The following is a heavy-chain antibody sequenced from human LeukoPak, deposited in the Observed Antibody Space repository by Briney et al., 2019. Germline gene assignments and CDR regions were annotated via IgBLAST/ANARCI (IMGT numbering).Heavy chain of an antibody. CDR2: IHSGGRT. V-gene: IGHV3-66*01. CDR1: GFTVSSSY. J-gene: IGHJ4*02. CDR3: ARIGVGY. D-gene: IGHD3-16*01. Sequence: GGSLRLSCAASGFTVSSSYMSWVRQAPGKGLEWLSVIHSGGRTYYADSVKGRFIISRDNSKNTVYLQMNSLRAEDTAVYFCARIGVGYWGQGPLVTVSS.